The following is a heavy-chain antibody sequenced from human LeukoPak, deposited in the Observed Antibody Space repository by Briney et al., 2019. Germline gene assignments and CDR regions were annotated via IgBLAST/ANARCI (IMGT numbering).Heavy chain of an antibody. V-gene: IGHV3-7*03. D-gene: IGHD3-3*01. CDR1: RITFSSHW. CDR3: ARARLKSDLDAFDI. Sequence: PGGSLRLSCAASRITFSSHWMTWVRQAPGKGLEWVANIKQDGSVKDYVDSVKGRFTISRDNAKNSLYLQMNSLRVEDTAVYYCARARLKSDLDAFDIWGQGTMVTVSS. J-gene: IGHJ3*02. CDR2: IKQDGSVK.